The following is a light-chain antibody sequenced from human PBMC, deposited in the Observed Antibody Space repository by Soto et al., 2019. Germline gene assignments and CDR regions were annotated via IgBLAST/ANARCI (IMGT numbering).Light chain of an antibody. V-gene: IGLV2-23*01. CDR2: EGN. CDR1: VSDVGNFGP. CDR3: CSYVGARTYV. J-gene: IGLJ1*01. Sequence: SVLTQPASVSGSPGQSITISFTGSVSDVGNFGPVSWYQQHPGQVPKLIIYEGNRRPSGVSSRFSGSKSGNTASLTISGLQAEDEADYYCCSYVGARTYVFGTGTKVT.